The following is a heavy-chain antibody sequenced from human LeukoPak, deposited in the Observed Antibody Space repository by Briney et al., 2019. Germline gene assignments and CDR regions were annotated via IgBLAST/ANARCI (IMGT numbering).Heavy chain of an antibody. D-gene: IGHD2-15*01. J-gene: IGHJ3*01. V-gene: IGHV4-39*07. CDR2: IYYDGST. CDR1: GGSLSSSSHY. Sequence: SETLSLTCTVSGGSLSSSSHYWGWIRQPPGKGLECIGSIYYDGSTYYNPSLKSRLSISVDTSKNQFSLKLSSVTAADTAVYYCANADRYCSDGSCHVPDAFDFWGQGTMVTVSS. CDR3: ANADRYCSDGSCHVPDAFDF.